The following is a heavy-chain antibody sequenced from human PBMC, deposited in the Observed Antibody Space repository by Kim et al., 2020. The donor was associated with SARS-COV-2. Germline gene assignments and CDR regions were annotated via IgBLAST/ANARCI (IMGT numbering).Heavy chain of an antibody. CDR2: IYYSGST. D-gene: IGHD6-13*01. Sequence: SETLSLTCTVSGGSISSSSYYWGWIRQPPGKGLEWIGSIYYSGSTYYNPSLKSRVTISVDTSKNQFSLKLSSVTAADTAVYYCARLGSSSLVLDYWGQGTLVTVSS. J-gene: IGHJ4*02. CDR1: GGSISSSSYY. CDR3: ARLGSSSLVLDY. V-gene: IGHV4-39*01.